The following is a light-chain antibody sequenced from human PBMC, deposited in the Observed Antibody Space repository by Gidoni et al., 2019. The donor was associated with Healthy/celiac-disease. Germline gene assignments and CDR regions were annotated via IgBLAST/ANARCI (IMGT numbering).Light chain of an antibody. V-gene: IGKV3-15*01. J-gene: IGKJ4*01. Sequence: EIVMTQSPATLSVSPGERATLSCRASQTVSSGLAWYQQKPGQAPRLLIYCASTRATGIPAKFSGSGSGTEFTLTISSLQSEDFAVYYCQQYINWPLTFGGGTKVEIK. CDR3: QQYINWPLT. CDR1: QTVSSG. CDR2: CAS.